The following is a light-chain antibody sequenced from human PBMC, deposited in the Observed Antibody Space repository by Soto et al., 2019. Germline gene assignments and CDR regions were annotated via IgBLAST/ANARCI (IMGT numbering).Light chain of an antibody. J-gene: IGKJ2*01. CDR3: QQYNNWPRT. CDR1: QNIRSR. Sequence: DFQMTQSPSTLSASVGDRVTITCRASQNIRSRLAWFQQKPGKAPKLLIYDASSLESGVPQRFSGSGSGTEFTLTIGSLQSDDFAVYYCQQYNNWPRTFGQGTKVDIK. V-gene: IGKV1-5*01. CDR2: DAS.